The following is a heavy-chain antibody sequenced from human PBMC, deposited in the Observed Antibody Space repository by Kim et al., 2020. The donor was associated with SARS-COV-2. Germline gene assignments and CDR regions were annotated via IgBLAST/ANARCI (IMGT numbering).Heavy chain of an antibody. V-gene: IGHV1-2*02. D-gene: IGHD6-13*01. CDR3: AREPLAAAGTGFDY. J-gene: IGHJ4*02. Sequence: AQKFQGRVTMTRDTAISAAYMELSRLRSDDTAVYYCAREPLAAAGTGFDYWGQGTLVTVSS.